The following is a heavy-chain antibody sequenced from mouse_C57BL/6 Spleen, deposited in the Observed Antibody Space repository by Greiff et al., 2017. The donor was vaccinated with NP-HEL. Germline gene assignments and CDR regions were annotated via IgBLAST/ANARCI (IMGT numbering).Heavy chain of an antibody. D-gene: IGHD1-1*01. CDR3: ASGSTVVARDAMDY. J-gene: IGHJ4*01. Sequence: VQLQQPGAELVKPGASVKLSCKASGYTFTSYWMHWVKQRPGQGLEWIGMIHPNSGSTNYNEKFKSKATLTVDKSSSTAYMQLSSLTSEDSAVYYCASGSTVVARDAMDYWGQGTSVTVSS. CDR2: IHPNSGST. CDR1: GYTFTSYW. V-gene: IGHV1-64*01.